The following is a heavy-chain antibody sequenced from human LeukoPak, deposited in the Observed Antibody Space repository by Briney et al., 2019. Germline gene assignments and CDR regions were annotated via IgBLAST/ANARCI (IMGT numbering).Heavy chain of an antibody. CDR2: IILIFGTA. V-gene: IGHV1-69*06. Sequence: SVKVSCKASGGTFSSYAISWVRQAPGQGLEWMGGIILIFGTANYAQKFQGRVTITADKSTSTAYTELSSLRSEDTAVYYCARGGYCSSTSCYAIGAFDIWGQGTMVTVSS. J-gene: IGHJ3*02. CDR3: ARGGYCSSTSCYAIGAFDI. D-gene: IGHD2-2*01. CDR1: GGTFSSYA.